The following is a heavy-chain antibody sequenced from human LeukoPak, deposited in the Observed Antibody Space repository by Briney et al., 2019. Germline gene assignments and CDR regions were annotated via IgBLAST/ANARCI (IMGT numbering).Heavy chain of an antibody. V-gene: IGHV3-74*01. CDR1: GFTFSTYW. D-gene: IGHD3-16*01. CDR3: ARLNENGGG. Sequence: PGGSLRLSCAASGFTFSTYWMHWVRQAPGKGLVWVSRINPDGSTTNYADSVKGRFTISRDNAKNTLYLQMNSLRAEDTAVYYCARLNENGGGWGQGTLVTVSP. J-gene: IGHJ4*02. CDR2: INPDGSTT.